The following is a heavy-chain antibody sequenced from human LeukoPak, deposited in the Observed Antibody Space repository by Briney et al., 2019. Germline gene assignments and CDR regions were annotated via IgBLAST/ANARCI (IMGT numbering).Heavy chain of an antibody. Sequence: SVTVSCKASGGTFSSYAISWVRQAPGQGLAWMGGIIPIFGTANYAQKFQGRVTITADESTSTAYMELSSLRSEDTAVYYCASGGGYSGYDWFDYWGQGTLVTVSS. V-gene: IGHV1-69*13. CDR3: ASGGGYSGYDWFDY. D-gene: IGHD5-12*01. J-gene: IGHJ4*02. CDR1: GGTFSSYA. CDR2: IIPIFGTA.